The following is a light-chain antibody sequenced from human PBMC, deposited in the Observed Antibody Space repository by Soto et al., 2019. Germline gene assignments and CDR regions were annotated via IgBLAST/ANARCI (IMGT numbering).Light chain of an antibody. CDR1: SSNIGAGYD. CDR2: GNS. Sequence: QSVLTQPPSVSGAPGQRVTISCTGSSSNIGAGYDVYWYQQLPGTAPKLLIYGNSNRPSGVPDRFSGSKSGTSASLAITGLQAYDEADYYCQSYDSSLSVVFGGGTKLTVL. CDR3: QSYDSSLSVV. V-gene: IGLV1-40*01. J-gene: IGLJ2*01.